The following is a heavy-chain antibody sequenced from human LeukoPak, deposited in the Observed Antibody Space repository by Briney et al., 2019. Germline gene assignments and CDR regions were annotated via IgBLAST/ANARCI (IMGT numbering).Heavy chain of an antibody. CDR1: GFTFSSYW. Sequence: GGSLRLSCAAAGFTFSSYWMSWVRQAPGKGLEWVANIKQDGSEKYYVDSVKGRFTISRDNAKNSLYLQMNSLRAEGTAVYYCARAGRLAAFDIWGQGTMVTVSS. J-gene: IGHJ3*02. CDR2: IKQDGSEK. V-gene: IGHV3-7*01. D-gene: IGHD1-1*01. CDR3: ARAGRLAAFDI.